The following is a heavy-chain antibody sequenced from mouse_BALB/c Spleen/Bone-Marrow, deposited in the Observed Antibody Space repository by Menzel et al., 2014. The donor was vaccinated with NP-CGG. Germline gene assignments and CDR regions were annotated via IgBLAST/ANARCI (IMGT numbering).Heavy chain of an antibody. V-gene: IGHV7-3*02. D-gene: IGHD1-1*01. CDR2: IRNKPNGYTT. Sequence: VQLKESGGGLVQPGGSLRLSCATSGFTSTDYYMSWVRPPPGKALEWLGFIRNKPNGYTTEYSASVKGRFTISRDNSQSILYLQMNTLRAEDSATYYCARDDYGRGYWGQGTTLTVSS. J-gene: IGHJ2*01. CDR1: GFTSTDYY. CDR3: ARDDYGRGY.